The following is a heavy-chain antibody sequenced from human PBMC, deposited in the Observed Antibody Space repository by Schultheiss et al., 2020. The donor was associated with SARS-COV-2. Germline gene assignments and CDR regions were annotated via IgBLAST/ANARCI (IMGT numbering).Heavy chain of an antibody. V-gene: IGHV3-NL1*01. CDR2: IYSGGAT. CDR3: AKVGDYYYYALDV. Sequence: GGSLRLSCADSGFTFSSYAMHWVRQAPGKGLEWVAVIYSGGATYYADSVKGRFTISRDNSKNTLYLQMNILRAEDSAVYYCAKVGDYYYYALDVWGQGTTVTVAS. J-gene: IGHJ6*02. CDR1: GFTFSSYA.